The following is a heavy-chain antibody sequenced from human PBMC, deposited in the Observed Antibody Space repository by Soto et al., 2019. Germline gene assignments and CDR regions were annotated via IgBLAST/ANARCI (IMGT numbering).Heavy chain of an antibody. D-gene: IGHD3-10*01. CDR3: AHGRLLWVGGYFDY. CDR1: GFSLTTNGVG. V-gene: IGHV2-5*02. CDR2: ISWDDDN. J-gene: IGHJ4*02. Sequence: QVTLKESGPTLVKPTQSLTLTCTFSGFSLTTNGVGVGWIRQPPGEALEWLALISWDDDNRYSPSLKTRLTTLKSTXXNQVVLTMANMDPVDTATYYCAHGRLLWVGGYFDYWGQGILVTVSS.